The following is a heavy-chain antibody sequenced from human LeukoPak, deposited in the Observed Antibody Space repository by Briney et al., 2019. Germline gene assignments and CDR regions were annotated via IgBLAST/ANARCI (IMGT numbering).Heavy chain of an antibody. CDR2: ISGSGGST. CDR3: ARDPGYERSRPYFDY. D-gene: IGHD5-12*01. V-gene: IGHV3-23*01. J-gene: IGHJ4*02. CDR1: GFTFSSYA. Sequence: PGGSLRLSCTASGFTFSSYAMSWVRQAPGKGLEWVSGISGSGGSTYYADSVKGRFTISRDNSKNSLYLLMNSLRAEDTAVYYCARDPGYERSRPYFDYWGQGTLVTVSS.